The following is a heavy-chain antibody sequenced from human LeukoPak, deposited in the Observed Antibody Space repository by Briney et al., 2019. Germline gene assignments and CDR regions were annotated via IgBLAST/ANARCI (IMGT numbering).Heavy chain of an antibody. CDR2: IIPIFGTA. CDR3: AREEYYYDSSGYSHYFDY. CDR1: GGTFSSYA. Sequence: SVKVSCKASGGTFSSYATSWVRQAPGQGLEWMGGIIPIFGTANYAQKFQGRVTITTDESTSTAYMELSSLRSEDTAVYYCAREEYYYDSSGYSHYFDYWGQGTLVTVSS. D-gene: IGHD3-22*01. V-gene: IGHV1-69*05. J-gene: IGHJ4*02.